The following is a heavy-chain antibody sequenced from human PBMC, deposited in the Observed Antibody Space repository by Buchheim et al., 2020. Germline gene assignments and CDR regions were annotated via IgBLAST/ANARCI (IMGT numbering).Heavy chain of an antibody. Sequence: QLQLQESGPGLVKPSETLSLTCTVSGGSISSSSYYWGWIRQPPGKGLEWIGRIYYSGSTYYNPSLKSRVTISVDTSKNQFSLKLSSVTAADTAVYYCARVALLRYFDWLPGGFDYWGQGTL. CDR3: ARVALLRYFDWLPGGFDY. J-gene: IGHJ4*02. D-gene: IGHD3-9*01. CDR1: GGSISSSSYY. V-gene: IGHV4-39*07. CDR2: IYYSGST.